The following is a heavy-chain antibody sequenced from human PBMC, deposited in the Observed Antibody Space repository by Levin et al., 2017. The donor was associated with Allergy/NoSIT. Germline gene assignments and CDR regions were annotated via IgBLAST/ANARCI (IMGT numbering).Heavy chain of an antibody. J-gene: IGHJ6*02. CDR3: ARGQCTNSTCDPSGPANYYGMDL. D-gene: IGHD2-8*01. Sequence: ASVKVSCKASEYSFSAYYIHWVRQAPGQGLEWMGWINPKSGGTHYAQKFQGWATMTRDTSINTVYMELSRLSADATAVYYCARGQCTNSTCDPSGPANYYGMDLWGQGTTVAVSS. CDR2: INPKSGGT. V-gene: IGHV1-2*04. CDR1: EYSFSAYY.